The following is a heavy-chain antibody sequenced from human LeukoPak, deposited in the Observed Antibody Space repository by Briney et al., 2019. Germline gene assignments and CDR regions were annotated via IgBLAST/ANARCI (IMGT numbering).Heavy chain of an antibody. J-gene: IGHJ4*02. CDR1: GASISSSSYY. D-gene: IGHD3-10*01. CDR3: ARHSLFLQVWFGERVQHFDY. Sequence: PSETLSLTCTVSGASISSSSYYWGWLRQPPGKGLEWIGEINHSGSINYNRSPKSRVTISVDTSKNQFSLKLSSVTAADTGVYYCARHSLFLQVWFGERVQHFDYWGQGTLVTVSS. V-gene: IGHV4-39*01. CDR2: INHSGSI.